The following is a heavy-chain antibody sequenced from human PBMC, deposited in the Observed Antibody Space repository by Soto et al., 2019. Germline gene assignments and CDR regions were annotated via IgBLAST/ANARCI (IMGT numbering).Heavy chain of an antibody. CDR3: ARDGNGVVIDYYYYYGMDV. Sequence: QVQLVESGGGVVQPGRSLRLSCAASGFTFSSYGMHWVRQAPGKGLEWVAVIWYDGSNKYYADSVKGRFTISRDNSKNTLYLQMKSLRAEDTAVYYCARDGNGVVIDYYYYYGMDVWGQGTTVTVSS. V-gene: IGHV3-33*01. CDR1: GFTFSSYG. J-gene: IGHJ6*02. CDR2: IWYDGSNK. D-gene: IGHD3-3*01.